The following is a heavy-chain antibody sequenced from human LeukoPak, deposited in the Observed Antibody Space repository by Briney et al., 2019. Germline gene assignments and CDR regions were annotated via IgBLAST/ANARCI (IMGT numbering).Heavy chain of an antibody. CDR1: GYTFTSYD. V-gene: IGHV1-8*01. D-gene: IGHD5-24*01. J-gene: IGHJ4*02. CDR3: ARGKGWLQTFDY. Sequence: GASVKVSCKASGYTFTSYDINWVRQATGQGLEWMGWMNPNSGNTGYAQKFQGRVTMTRNASISTAYMELSSLRSEDTAVYYCARGKGWLQTFDYWGQGTLVTVSS. CDR2: MNPNSGNT.